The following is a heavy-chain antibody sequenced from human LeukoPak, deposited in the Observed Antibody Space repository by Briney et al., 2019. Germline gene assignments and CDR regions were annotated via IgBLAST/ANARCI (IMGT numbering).Heavy chain of an antibody. CDR3: AREAPGYSSSLGY. Sequence: ASVKVSCKASGGTFSSYAISWVRQAPGQGLEWMGWINPNSGGTNYAQKFQGRVTMTRDTSISTAYMELSRLRSDDTAVYYCAREAPGYSSSLGYWGQGTLVTVSS. D-gene: IGHD6-6*01. CDR2: INPNSGGT. J-gene: IGHJ4*02. V-gene: IGHV1-2*02. CDR1: GGTFSSYA.